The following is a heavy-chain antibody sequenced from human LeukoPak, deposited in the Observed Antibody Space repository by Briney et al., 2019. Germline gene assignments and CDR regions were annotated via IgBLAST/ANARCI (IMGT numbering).Heavy chain of an antibody. CDR3: ARERWLQLYYFDY. V-gene: IGHV3-23*01. J-gene: IGHJ4*02. D-gene: IGHD5-24*01. Sequence: PGGSLRLSCAASGFSFGNYALSWVRQAPGKGPEWVSSISGSGVSTYYADSVKGRFTISRDNPKNTLYMQMNSLRAEDTAVYYCARERWLQLYYFDYWGQGTLVTVSS. CDR1: GFSFGNYA. CDR2: ISGSGVST.